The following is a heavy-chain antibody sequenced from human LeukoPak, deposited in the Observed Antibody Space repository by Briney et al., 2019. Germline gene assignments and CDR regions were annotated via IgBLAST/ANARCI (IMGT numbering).Heavy chain of an antibody. J-gene: IGHJ4*02. V-gene: IGHV4-34*01. CDR2: INHSGST. D-gene: IGHD6-6*01. CDR1: GGSFSGYY. Sequence: SETLSLTCAVYGGSFSGYYWSWIRQPPGKGLAWIGEINHSGSTNYNPSLKSRVTISVDTSKNQFSLKLSSVTAAHTAVYFCARLGSSSSIDYWGQGPLVTVSS. CDR3: ARLGSSSSIDY.